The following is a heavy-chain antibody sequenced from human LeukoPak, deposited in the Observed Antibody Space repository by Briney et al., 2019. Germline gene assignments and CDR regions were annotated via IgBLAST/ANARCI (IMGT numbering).Heavy chain of an antibody. D-gene: IGHD3-9*01. CDR1: GFTFSSYS. Sequence: QSGGSLRLSCAASGFTFSSYSMNWVRQAPGKGLEWVSYVSSSSSTIYYADSVKGRFTISRDNAKNSLYLQMNSLRAEDTAVYYCARDFLDILTGSPPYYFDYWGQGTLVTVSS. J-gene: IGHJ4*02. CDR3: ARDFLDILTGSPPYYFDY. V-gene: IGHV3-48*01. CDR2: VSSSSSTI.